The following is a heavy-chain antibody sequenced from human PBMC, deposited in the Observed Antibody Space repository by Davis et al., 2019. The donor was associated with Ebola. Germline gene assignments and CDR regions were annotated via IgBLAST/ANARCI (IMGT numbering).Heavy chain of an antibody. J-gene: IGHJ4*02. Sequence: HTGGSLRLSCATSGFTFSRYWMHLVRHAPGKGLVWVSRIDTDGSLTDYADSVKGRFTLSRDNAKSTLYLQMNSLRAEDTAIYYCARDVAGGDSLWGQGTLVTVSS. CDR2: IDTDGSLT. D-gene: IGHD6-19*01. CDR3: ARDVAGGDSL. V-gene: IGHV3-74*01. CDR1: GFTFSRYW.